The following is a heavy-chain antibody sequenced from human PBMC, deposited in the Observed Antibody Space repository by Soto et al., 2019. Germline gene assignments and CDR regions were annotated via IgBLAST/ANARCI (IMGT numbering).Heavy chain of an antibody. CDR1: GDSISNYY. CDR3: AKYRRTATEGYTLDY. V-gene: IGHV4-59*01. D-gene: IGHD2-15*01. CDR2: VYYTGST. J-gene: IGHJ4*02. Sequence: PSETLSLTCTASGDSISNYYWSCIRQPPGKGLEWLGYVYYTGSTNYNPSLQSGITMSVDPSKNQFSLNLYSVTAADTAVYYCAKYRRTATEGYTLDYWGPGSPVTVSS.